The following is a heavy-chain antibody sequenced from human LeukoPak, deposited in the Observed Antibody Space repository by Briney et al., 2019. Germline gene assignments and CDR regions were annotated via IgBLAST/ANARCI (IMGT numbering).Heavy chain of an antibody. J-gene: IGHJ5*02. CDR2: IIPIFGTA. V-gene: IGHV1-69*05. Sequence: SVKVSCKASGGTFGSYAISWVRQAPGQGLEWMGGIIPIFGTANYAQKFQGRVTITTDESTSTAYMELSSLRSEDTAVYYCATRSYDSSGYSHSWFDPWGQGTLVTVSS. CDR3: ATRSYDSSGYSHSWFDP. D-gene: IGHD3-22*01. CDR1: GGTFGSYA.